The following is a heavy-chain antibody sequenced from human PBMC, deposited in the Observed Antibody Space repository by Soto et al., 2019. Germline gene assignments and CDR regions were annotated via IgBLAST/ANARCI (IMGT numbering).Heavy chain of an antibody. V-gene: IGHV4-59*01. CDR2: IYYSGST. CDR1: GGSINDFY. Sequence: SETLSLTCTVSGGSINDFYWIWIRQPPGKGLEWIGYIYYSGSTDYNPSLKGRVTISVDTSKNQFSLKLRSVTAVDTAVYYCARVGGVAARTFDYWGQGTLVTVSS. D-gene: IGHD6-6*01. CDR3: ARVGGVAARTFDY. J-gene: IGHJ4*02.